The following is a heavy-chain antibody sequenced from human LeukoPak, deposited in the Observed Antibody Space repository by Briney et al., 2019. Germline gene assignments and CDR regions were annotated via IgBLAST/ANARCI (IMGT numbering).Heavy chain of an antibody. Sequence: SETLSLTCAVSGGSISSSNWWCWVRQPPGKGLEWIWEIYHSGSTNYNPSLKSRFTISVDKSKNQFSLKLSSVTAADTAVYYCARFLDTAMVRDWGQGTLVTVSS. CDR2: IYHSGST. V-gene: IGHV4-4*02. J-gene: IGHJ4*02. CDR1: GGSISSSNW. D-gene: IGHD5-18*01. CDR3: ARFLDTAMVRD.